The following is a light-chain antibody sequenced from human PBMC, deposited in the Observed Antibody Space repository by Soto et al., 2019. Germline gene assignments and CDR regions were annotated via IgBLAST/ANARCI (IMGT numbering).Light chain of an antibody. J-gene: IGLJ3*02. Sequence: QTVVTQEPSLTVSPGGTVTLTCASSTGAVTSGYYPNWFQQEAGQAPRVLIYSTSNKHSWTPARFSGSLLGGKAALTLSGVQPEDEAEYYCLLFYGDAWVFGGGTQLTVL. V-gene: IGLV7-43*01. CDR3: LLFYGDAWV. CDR2: STS. CDR1: TGAVTSGYY.